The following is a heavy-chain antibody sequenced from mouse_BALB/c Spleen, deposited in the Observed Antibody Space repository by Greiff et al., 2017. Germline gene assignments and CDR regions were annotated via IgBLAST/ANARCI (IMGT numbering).Heavy chain of an antibody. V-gene: IGHV3-2*02. J-gene: IGHJ3*01. Sequence: EVHLVESGPGLVKPSQSLSLTCTVTGYSITSDYAWNWIRQFPGNKLEWMGYISYSGSTSYNPSLKSRISITRDTSKNQFFLQLNSVTTEDTATYYCARPLGRGFAYWGQGTLVTVSA. CDR2: ISYSGST. CDR3: ARPLGRGFAY. D-gene: IGHD4-1*01. CDR1: GYSITSDYA.